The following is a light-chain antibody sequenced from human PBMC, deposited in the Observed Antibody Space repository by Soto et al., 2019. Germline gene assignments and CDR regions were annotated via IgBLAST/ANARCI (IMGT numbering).Light chain of an antibody. CDR2: DIS. J-gene: IGLJ2*01. Sequence: QSALTQPASVSGSPGQSVTISCTGTSSDVGGYNYVSWYQQHPGKAPKLLIYDISNRPSGVSNRFSGSTSGNTASLTISGRQAEDAADYYCSSYTSSYTLVFGGGTKLTVL. CDR1: SSDVGGYNY. V-gene: IGLV2-14*01. CDR3: SSYTSSYTLV.